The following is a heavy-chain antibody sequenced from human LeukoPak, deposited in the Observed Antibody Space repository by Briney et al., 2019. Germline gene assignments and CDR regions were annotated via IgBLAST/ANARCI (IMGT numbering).Heavy chain of an antibody. J-gene: IGHJ4*02. Sequence: SETLSLTCTVSGGSISSYYWSWIRQPPGKGLEWIGYIYHSGSTNYNPSLKSRATISEDTSKNQFSLKLSSVTAADTAVYYCARGVVIAPQTFDYWGQGTLVTVSS. D-gene: IGHD2-21*01. CDR2: IYHSGST. CDR1: GGSISSYY. V-gene: IGHV4-59*01. CDR3: ARGVVIAPQTFDY.